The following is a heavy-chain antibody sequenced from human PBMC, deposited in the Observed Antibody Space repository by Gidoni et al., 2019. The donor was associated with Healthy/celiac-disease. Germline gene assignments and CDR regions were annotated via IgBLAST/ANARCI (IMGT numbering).Heavy chain of an antibody. CDR3: ARAYSSGWYGVRY. J-gene: IGHJ4*02. CDR1: GGSFSGYY. D-gene: IGHD6-19*01. V-gene: IGHV4-34*01. Sequence: QVQLQQWGAGLFKPSETLSLTCAVYGGSFSGYYWSWIRQPPGKGLEWIGEINHSGSTNYNPSLKSRVTITVDTSKNQFSLKLSSVTAADTAVYYCARAYSSGWYGVRYWGQGTLVTVSS. CDR2: INHSGST.